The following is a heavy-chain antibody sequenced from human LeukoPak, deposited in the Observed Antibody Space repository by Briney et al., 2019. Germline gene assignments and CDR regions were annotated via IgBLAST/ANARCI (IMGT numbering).Heavy chain of an antibody. Sequence: PSETLSLTCTVSGGSISSSRYYWDWIRQPPGKGLEWIGSIYYSGSTYYNPSLKSRVTISVDTSRNQFSLKLSSVTAADTAVYYCARGGSRLTTAGDLDYWGQGTLVTVSS. J-gene: IGHJ4*02. CDR2: IYYSGST. CDR1: GGSISSSRYY. D-gene: IGHD3-16*01. V-gene: IGHV4-39*01. CDR3: ARGGSRLTTAGDLDY.